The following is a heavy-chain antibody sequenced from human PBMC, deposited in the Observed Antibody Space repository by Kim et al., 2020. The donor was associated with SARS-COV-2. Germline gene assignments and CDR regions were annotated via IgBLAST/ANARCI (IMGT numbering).Heavy chain of an antibody. CDR2: ISWNSGSI. J-gene: IGHJ6*02. CDR3: AKEYVVYYYYYGMDV. D-gene: IGHD3-16*01. V-gene: IGHV3-9*01. CDR1: GFTFDDYA. Sequence: GGSLRLSCAASGFTFDDYAMHWVRQAPGKGLEWVSGISWNSGSIGYADSVKGRFTISRDNAKNSLYLQMNSLRAEDTALYYCAKEYVVYYYYYGMDVWGQGTTVTVSS.